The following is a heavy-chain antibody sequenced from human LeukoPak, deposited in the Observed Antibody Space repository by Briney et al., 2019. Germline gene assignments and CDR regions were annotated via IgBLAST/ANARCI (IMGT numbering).Heavy chain of an antibody. Sequence: GGSLRLSCAASGFTFSGYEMNWVRQAPGKGLEWVSYISSSGSTIYYADSVKGRFTISRDNAKNSLYLQMNSLGAEDTAVYYCARDRYCSGGSCYYFDYWGQGTLVTVSS. D-gene: IGHD2-15*01. V-gene: IGHV3-48*03. J-gene: IGHJ4*02. CDR2: ISSSGSTI. CDR3: ARDRYCSGGSCYYFDY. CDR1: GFTFSGYE.